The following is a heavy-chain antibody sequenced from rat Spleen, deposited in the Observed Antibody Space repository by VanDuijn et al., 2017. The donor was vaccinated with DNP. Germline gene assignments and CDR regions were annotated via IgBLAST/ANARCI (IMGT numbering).Heavy chain of an antibody. CDR1: GFTFSDYA. CDR3: ARHGEQPWFAY. D-gene: IGHD1-10*01. CDR2: ISYDGFRT. V-gene: IGHV5-17*01. J-gene: IGHJ3*01. Sequence: EVQLVESGGGLLQPGRSLKLSCAASGFTFSDYAMVWVRQAPKKGLEWVATISYDGFRTYHRDSVKGRFTISRDNSKSTLYLQMDSLRSEDPATYYCARHGEQPWFAYWGQGTLVTVSS.